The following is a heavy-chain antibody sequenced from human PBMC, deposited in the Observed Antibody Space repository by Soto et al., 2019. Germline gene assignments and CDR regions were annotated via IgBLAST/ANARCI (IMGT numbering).Heavy chain of an antibody. J-gene: IGHJ4*02. Sequence: EVQLVESGGGLVQPGRSLRLSCAASGFTFDDYAMHWVRQAPGKGLEWVSGISWNSGSIGYADSVKGRFTISRDNAKNSLYLQMNILRAEDTALYYCAKGLGAFIAAAGGLGYWGQGTLVTVSS. V-gene: IGHV3-9*01. CDR2: ISWNSGSI. CDR3: AKGLGAFIAAAGGLGY. D-gene: IGHD6-25*01. CDR1: GFTFDDYA.